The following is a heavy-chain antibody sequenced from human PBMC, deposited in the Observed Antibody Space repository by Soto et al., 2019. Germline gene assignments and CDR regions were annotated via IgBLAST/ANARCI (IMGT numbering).Heavy chain of an antibody. CDR2: INPSGGST. CDR1: RYTFTSYY. D-gene: IGHD2-15*01. CDR3: ARATLGYCSGGSCYLDAFDI. J-gene: IGHJ3*02. Sequence: ASVKVSCKASRYTFTSYYMHWVRQAPGQGLEWMGIINPSGGSTSYAQKFQGRVTMTRDTSTSTVYMELSSLRSEDTAVYYCARATLGYCSGGSCYLDAFDIWGQGTMVTVSS. V-gene: IGHV1-46*01.